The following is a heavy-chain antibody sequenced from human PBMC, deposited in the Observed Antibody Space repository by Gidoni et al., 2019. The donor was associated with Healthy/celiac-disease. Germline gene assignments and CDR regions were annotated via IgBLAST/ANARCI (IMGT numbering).Heavy chain of an antibody. J-gene: IGHJ6*02. V-gene: IGHV4-34*01. Sequence: QVQLQPWGAGLLKPSETLSLTCAVYGGSFSGYYWSWIRQPPGKGLEWNGDINHSGSTNYNPSLKSRVTISVDTSKNQFSLKLSSVTAADTAVYYCARSRDSSGWLDYRRSQNRNYYYYGMDVWGQGTTVTVSS. CDR1: GGSFSGYY. CDR2: INHSGST. CDR3: ARSRDSSGWLDYRRSQNRNYYYYGMDV. D-gene: IGHD6-19*01.